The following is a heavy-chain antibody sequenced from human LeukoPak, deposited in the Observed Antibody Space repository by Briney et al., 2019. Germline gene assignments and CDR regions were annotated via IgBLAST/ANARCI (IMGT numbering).Heavy chain of an antibody. CDR3: ARVSFLSGSHSSDY. CDR2: TYYRSKWYN. D-gene: IGHD3-16*02. Sequence: SQTLSLTCAISGDSVSSNSAARNWIRQSPSRGLEWLGRTYYRSKWYNEYAVSVKSRITINPDTSKNQFSLQLNSVTPEDMAVYYCARVSFLSGSHSSDYWGQGTLVTVSS. V-gene: IGHV6-1*01. CDR1: GDSVSSNSAA. J-gene: IGHJ4*02.